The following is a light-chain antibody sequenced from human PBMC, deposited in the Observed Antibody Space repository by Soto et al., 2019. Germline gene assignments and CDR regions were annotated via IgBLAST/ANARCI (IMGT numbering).Light chain of an antibody. CDR1: QSISSW. V-gene: IGKV1-5*03. J-gene: IGKJ1*01. CDR2: KAS. Sequence: DIQMSQSPSTLSGSVGDRVTITCRASQSISSWLAWYQQKPGKAPKLLIYKASSLESGVPSRFSGSGSGTDFTLTISSLQPEDFATYYCQQSYSTLWTFGQGTNVDVK. CDR3: QQSYSTLWT.